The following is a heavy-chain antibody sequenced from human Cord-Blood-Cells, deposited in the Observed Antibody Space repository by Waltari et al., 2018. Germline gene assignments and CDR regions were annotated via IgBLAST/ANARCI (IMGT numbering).Heavy chain of an antibody. D-gene: IGHD5-18*01. CDR2: INHSGST. CDR3: ARAPLRRYSYGHDAFDI. V-gene: IGHV4-34*01. CDR1: GGSFSGSY. J-gene: IGHJ3*02. Sequence: QLQLQQCGAGLLKPPETLPLTCPVYGGSFSGSYWSCIRHPPGKGLEWIGEINHSGSTNYNPSLKSRVTISVDTSKNQFSLKLSSVTAADTAVYYCARAPLRRYSYGHDAFDIWGQGTMVTVSS.